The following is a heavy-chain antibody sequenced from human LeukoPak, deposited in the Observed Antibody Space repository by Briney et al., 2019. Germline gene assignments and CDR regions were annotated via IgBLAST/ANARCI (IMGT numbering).Heavy chain of an antibody. CDR2: ISYDGSNK. V-gene: IGHV3-30*04. Sequence: GVSLRLSCAASGFPFDSYAMTWVRQAPGKGLEWVAVISYDGSNKYYADSVKGRFTISRDNSKNTVYLQMNSLRAEDTAVYYCARGPRRSSQTGYFDYWGQGTLVTVSS. J-gene: IGHJ4*02. CDR3: ARGPRRSSQTGYFDY. CDR1: GFPFDSYA. D-gene: IGHD6-13*01.